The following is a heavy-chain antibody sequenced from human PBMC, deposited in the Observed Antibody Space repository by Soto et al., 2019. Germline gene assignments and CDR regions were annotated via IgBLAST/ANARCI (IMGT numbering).Heavy chain of an antibody. J-gene: IGHJ5*02. CDR3: ARAMVVTQNWFDP. D-gene: IGHD2-21*02. Sequence: PSETLSLTCTVSGGSISSGDCYWSWIRQPPGKGLEWIGYIYYSGSTYYNPSLKSRVTISVDTSKNQFSLKLSSVTAADTAVYYCARAMVVTQNWFDPWGQGTLVTVSS. V-gene: IGHV4-30-4*01. CDR1: GGSISSGDCY. CDR2: IYYSGST.